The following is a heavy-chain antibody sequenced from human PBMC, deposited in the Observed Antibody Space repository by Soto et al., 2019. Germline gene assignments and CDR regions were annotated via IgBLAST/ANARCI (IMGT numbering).Heavy chain of an antibody. D-gene: IGHD3-3*01. Sequence: GGSLRLSCAASGFTFGNYYRSWIRQAPGKGLEWVSYISISGSTIYYAGSGKGRFTISRDNAKNSLYLQMNSLRAEDTAVYYCARVNPYDFWSGYSNYYYYYYMDVWGKGTTVTVSS. CDR3: ARVNPYDFWSGYSNYYYYYYMDV. CDR2: ISISGSTI. V-gene: IGHV3-11*01. CDR1: GFTFGNYY. J-gene: IGHJ6*03.